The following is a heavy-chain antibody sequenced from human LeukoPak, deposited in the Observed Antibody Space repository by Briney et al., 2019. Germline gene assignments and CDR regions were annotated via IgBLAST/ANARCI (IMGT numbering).Heavy chain of an antibody. CDR3: ARARTDSSGYYRWGNYFDY. D-gene: IGHD3-22*01. CDR1: GLTFSSYE. J-gene: IGHJ4*02. CDR2: ISSSGSTI. Sequence: PGGSLRLSCAASGLTFSSYEMIWVRQAPGKGLEWVSYISSSGSTIYYADSVKGRFTISRDNAKNSLYLQMNSLRAEDTAVYYCARARTDSSGYYRWGNYFDYWGQGTLVTVSS. V-gene: IGHV3-48*03.